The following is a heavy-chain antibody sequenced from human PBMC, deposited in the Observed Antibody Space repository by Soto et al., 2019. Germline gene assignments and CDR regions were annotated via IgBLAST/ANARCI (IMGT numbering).Heavy chain of an antibody. Sequence: PGGSLRLSCAASGFTFSSYDMHWVRQATGKGLEWVSAIGTAGDTYYPGSVKGRFTISRENAKNSLYLQMNSLRAEDTAVYYCARGGWAMVNYYYGMDVWGQGTTVTVSS. V-gene: IGHV3-13*01. J-gene: IGHJ6*02. CDR3: ARGGWAMVNYYYGMDV. D-gene: IGHD5-18*01. CDR1: GFTFSSYD. CDR2: IGTAGDT.